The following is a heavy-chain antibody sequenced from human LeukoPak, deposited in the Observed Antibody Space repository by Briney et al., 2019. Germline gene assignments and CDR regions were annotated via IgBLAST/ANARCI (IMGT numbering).Heavy chain of an antibody. V-gene: IGHV3-66*01. D-gene: IGHD3-3*01. Sequence: GGSLRLSCAASGFTVSSNYMSWVRQAPGKGLEWVSVIYSGGSTYYADSVKGRFTISRDNSKNTLYLQMNSLRAEDTAVYYCAKSSGAIFGVVGRWGQGTLVTVSS. CDR3: AKSSGAIFGVVGR. CDR2: IYSGGST. J-gene: IGHJ4*02. CDR1: GFTVSSNY.